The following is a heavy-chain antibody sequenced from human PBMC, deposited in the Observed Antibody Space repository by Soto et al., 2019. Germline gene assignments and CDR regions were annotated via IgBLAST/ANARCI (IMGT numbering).Heavy chain of an antibody. Sequence: GESLKISCNGSGYSFSSYWISWVRQMPWKGLEWMGIISPGDSDTKYSQSFQGQVTISADKSISTAFLQWNSLKASDTAMYYCARHATYYDILTGYYFDYWGQGTPVTVSS. V-gene: IGHV5-51*01. CDR1: GYSFSSYW. CDR2: ISPGDSDT. CDR3: ARHATYYDILTGYYFDY. D-gene: IGHD3-9*01. J-gene: IGHJ4*02.